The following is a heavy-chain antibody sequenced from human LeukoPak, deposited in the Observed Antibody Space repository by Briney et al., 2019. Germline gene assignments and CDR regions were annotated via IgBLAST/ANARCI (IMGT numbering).Heavy chain of an antibody. D-gene: IGHD2-2*01. CDR1: GYTLTELS. Sequence: ASVKVSCKVSGYTLTELSMHWVRQAPGKGLEWMGGFDPEDGETIYAQKFQGWVTMTRDTSISTAYMELSRLRSDDTAVYYCARDPYCSSTSSRFGCYYGMDVWGQGTTVTVSS. CDR3: ARDPYCSSTSSRFGCYYGMDV. CDR2: FDPEDGET. V-gene: IGHV1-24*01. J-gene: IGHJ6*02.